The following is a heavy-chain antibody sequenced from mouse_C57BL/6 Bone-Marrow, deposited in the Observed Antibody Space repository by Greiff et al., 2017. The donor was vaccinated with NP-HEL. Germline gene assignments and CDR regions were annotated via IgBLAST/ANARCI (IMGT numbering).Heavy chain of an antibody. CDR3: ARSALGEIGPSYWYFDV. D-gene: IGHD2-14*01. CDR1: GYTFTDHT. V-gene: IGHV1-78*01. Sequence: QVHVKQSDAELVKPGASVKISCKVSGYTFTDHTIHWMKQRPEQGLEWIGYIYPRDGSTKYTEKFKGKATLTADKSSSTAYMQLNSLTSEDSVDYFCARSALGEIGPSYWYFDVWGTGTTVTVAS. J-gene: IGHJ1*03. CDR2: IYPRDGST.